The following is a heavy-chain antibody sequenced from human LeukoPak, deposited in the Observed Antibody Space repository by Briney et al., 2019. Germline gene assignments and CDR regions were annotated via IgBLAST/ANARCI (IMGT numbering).Heavy chain of an antibody. J-gene: IGHJ4*02. D-gene: IGHD6-19*01. V-gene: IGHV6-1*01. CDR2: TYYRSKLYN. Sequence: SRTLSLTCALSGDSLSSNSAAWDWSRQSPSRGLEWLGRTYYRSKLYNDYAVSVKSRITINPDTSKNQFSLQLNSVTPEDTAVYYCARDRCQWLEGYWGQGTLVTVSS. CDR1: GDSLSSNSAA. CDR3: ARDRCQWLEGY.